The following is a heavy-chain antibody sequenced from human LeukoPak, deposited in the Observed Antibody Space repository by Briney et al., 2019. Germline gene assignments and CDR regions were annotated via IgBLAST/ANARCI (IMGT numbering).Heavy chain of an antibody. V-gene: IGHV3-30-3*01. CDR1: GFTFNSYA. J-gene: IGHJ4*02. D-gene: IGHD2-15*01. CDR2: ISYDGSIN. Sequence: GGSLRLSCAASGFTFNSYAVHWVRQAPGKGLEWVAVISYDGSINFYAASVKGRFTISRDNSKNTLYLQMNSLRAEDTALYFCAGDRRYCSGGSCYFDYFFDYWGQGTLVTVSS. CDR3: AGDRRYCSGGSCYFDYFFDY.